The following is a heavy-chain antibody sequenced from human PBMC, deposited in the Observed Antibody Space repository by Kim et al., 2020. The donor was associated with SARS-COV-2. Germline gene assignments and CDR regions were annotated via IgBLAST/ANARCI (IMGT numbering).Heavy chain of an antibody. CDR3: ARYGDYCSSTSCPPEYYYYYMDV. CDR1: GGSFSGYY. CDR2: INHSGST. D-gene: IGHD2-2*01. J-gene: IGHJ6*03. Sequence: SETLSLTCAVYGGSFSGYYWSWIRQPPGKGLEWIGEINHSGSTNYNPSLKSRVTISVDTSKNQFSLKLSSVTAADTAVYYCARYGDYCSSTSCPPEYYYYYMDVWGKGTTVTVSS. V-gene: IGHV4-34*01.